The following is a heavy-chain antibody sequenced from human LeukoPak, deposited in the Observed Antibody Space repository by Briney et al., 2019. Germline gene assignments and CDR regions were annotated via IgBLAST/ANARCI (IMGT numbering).Heavy chain of an antibody. J-gene: IGHJ6*02. CDR1: GYTFTGYY. CDR2: INPNSGGT. Sequence: ASVKVSCKASGYTFTGYYMHWVRQAPGQGLEWKGWINPNSGGTDYAQKFQGRVTMTRDTSISTAYMELSRLRSDDTAVYYCARGPGFDWLLYTGYYYYGMDVWGQGTTVTVSS. CDR3: ARGPGFDWLLYTGYYYYGMDV. D-gene: IGHD3-9*01. V-gene: IGHV1-2*02.